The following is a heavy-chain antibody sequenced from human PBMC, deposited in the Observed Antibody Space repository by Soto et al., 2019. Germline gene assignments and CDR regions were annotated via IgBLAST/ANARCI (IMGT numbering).Heavy chain of an antibody. Sequence: QVQLQESGPGLVKPSQTLSLTCTVSGGSISSGGYYWIWIRQHPGKGLEWIGYIYYSGSTYYNPSLKSRVTISVETSKNQFSLKLSSVTAADTAVYYCARGVTLVRGVIHSPYFVYWGQGTLVTVSS. CDR2: IYYSGST. J-gene: IGHJ4*02. CDR1: GGSISSGGYY. CDR3: ARGVTLVRGVIHSPYFVY. D-gene: IGHD3-10*01. V-gene: IGHV4-31*03.